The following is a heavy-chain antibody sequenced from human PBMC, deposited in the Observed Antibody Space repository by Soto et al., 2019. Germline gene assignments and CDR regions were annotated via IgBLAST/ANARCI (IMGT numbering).Heavy chain of an antibody. CDR2: ISTTSSFI. Sequence: PGWSLRLSCAASGFTFSSYSMNWFRQAPGKGLEWVSSISTTSSFIYSADSVKGRFTISRDNAKNSLYLQMNSLRAEDTAVYYCARAGSLYVDSVSTCFDYWGQGTLVTVSS. V-gene: IGHV3-21*01. D-gene: IGHD4-17*01. J-gene: IGHJ4*02. CDR1: GFTFSSYS. CDR3: ARAGSLYVDSVSTCFDY.